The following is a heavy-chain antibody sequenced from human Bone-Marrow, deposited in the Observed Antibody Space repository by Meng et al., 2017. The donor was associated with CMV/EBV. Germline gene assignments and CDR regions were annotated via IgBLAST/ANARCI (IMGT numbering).Heavy chain of an antibody. CDR3: ARGSYYGSGFPFDY. CDR2: IYHSGST. CDR1: GGSISSSNW. V-gene: IGHV4-4*02. Sequence: GSLRLSCAVSGGSISSSNWWTWVRQPPGKGLEWIGEIYHSGSTNYNPSLKSRVTISVDKSKNQFSLNLSSVTAADTAVYYCARGSYYGSGFPFDYWGQGTLVTVSS. D-gene: IGHD3-22*01. J-gene: IGHJ4*02.